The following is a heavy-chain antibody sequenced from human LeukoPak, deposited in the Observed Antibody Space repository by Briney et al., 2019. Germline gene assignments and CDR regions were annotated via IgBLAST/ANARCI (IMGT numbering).Heavy chain of an antibody. Sequence: GGSLRFSCAASGFTFSSYAMSWVRQAPGKGLEWVSAISGSGGSTYYADSVKGRFTISRDNSKNTLYLQMNSLRAEDTAVYYCAKDPPLPMVRGVIITVYWGQGTLVTVSS. CDR1: GFTFSSYA. D-gene: IGHD3-10*01. CDR3: AKDPPLPMVRGVIITVY. J-gene: IGHJ4*02. V-gene: IGHV3-23*01. CDR2: ISGSGGST.